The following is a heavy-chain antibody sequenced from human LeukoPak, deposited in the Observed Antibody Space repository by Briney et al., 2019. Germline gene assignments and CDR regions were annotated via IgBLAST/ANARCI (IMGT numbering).Heavy chain of an antibody. J-gene: IGHJ5*02. Sequence: SETLSLTCTVSGGSISSYYWSCIRQPAGKGLEWIGRIYTSVSTNYNPSLKSRVTISVDKSKNQFSLKLSSVTAADTAVYYCARDQRYCSSTSCYARFDPWGQGTLVTVSS. D-gene: IGHD2-2*01. CDR3: ARDQRYCSSTSCYARFDP. CDR2: IYTSVST. CDR1: GGSISSYY. V-gene: IGHV4-4*07.